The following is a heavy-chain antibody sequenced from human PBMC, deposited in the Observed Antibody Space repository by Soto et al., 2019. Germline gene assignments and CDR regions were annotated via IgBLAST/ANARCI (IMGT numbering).Heavy chain of an antibody. V-gene: IGHV1-18*01. Sequence: QVQLVQSGAEVKKPGASVKVSCKASGYTFTSYGISWVRQAPGRVLEWMGRISPYKGNTNYAQKPQGRVTMTKSTSTSKAYMELRSLRADDTDLYYSARDRWYNGNYGWFDPWGEGTLVTVSS. CDR2: ISPYKGNT. J-gene: IGHJ5*02. CDR3: ARDRWYNGNYGWFDP. CDR1: GYTFTSYG. D-gene: IGHD1-7*01.